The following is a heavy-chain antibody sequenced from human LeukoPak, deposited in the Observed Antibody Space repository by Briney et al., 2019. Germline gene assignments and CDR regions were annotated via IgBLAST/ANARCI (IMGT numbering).Heavy chain of an antibody. CDR3: ARVGYSYGQFDY. D-gene: IGHD5-18*01. CDR1: GFTFSSYS. CDR2: ISSGQNYI. J-gene: IGHJ4*02. Sequence: PGGSLRLSCAASGFTFSSYSMNWVRQAPGKGLEWVSSISSGQNYIYYADSVKGRFAISRDNAKNSLFLQMNTLRAEGTAVYYCARVGYSYGQFDYWGQGTLVTVSS. V-gene: IGHV3-21*01.